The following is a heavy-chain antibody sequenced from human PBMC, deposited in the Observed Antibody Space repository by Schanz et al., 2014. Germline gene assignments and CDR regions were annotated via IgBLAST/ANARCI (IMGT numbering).Heavy chain of an antibody. V-gene: IGHV3-30*02. D-gene: IGHD2-2*01. CDR2: IRYDGINK. J-gene: IGHJ3*02. CDR3: AKRCSSTSCSHGAFDI. Sequence: QVRLVESGGGVVQPGGSLRLSCAASGFTFSTTGMHWVRQAPGKGLVWVTYIRYDGINKYYADSVKGRFTVSRDNAKSTLFLQMDSLRPEDTAMYYCAKRCSSTSCSHGAFDIWGQGTMVTVSS. CDR1: GFTFSTTG.